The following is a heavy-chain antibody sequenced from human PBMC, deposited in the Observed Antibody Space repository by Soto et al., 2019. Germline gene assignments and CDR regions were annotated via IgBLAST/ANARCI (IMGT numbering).Heavy chain of an antibody. CDR3: VTGYHSDY. V-gene: IGHV3-7*03. Sequence: GGSLRLSCAASGISTSSYWMGWVRQAPGRGLEWVASIKNDGSEKYYMDSLKGRFTISRDNALNSLYLQMNSLRAEDTAVYFCVTGYHSDYWGQGTPVTVSS. CDR1: GISTSSYW. D-gene: IGHD5-18*01. J-gene: IGHJ4*02. CDR2: IKNDGSEK.